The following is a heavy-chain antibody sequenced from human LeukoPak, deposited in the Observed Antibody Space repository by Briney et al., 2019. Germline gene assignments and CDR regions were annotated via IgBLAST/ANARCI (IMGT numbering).Heavy chain of an antibody. CDR1: GYTFTSYD. D-gene: IGHD5-12*01. J-gene: IGHJ1*01. V-gene: IGHV1-8*01. CDR2: MNPNSGNT. Sequence: ASVKVSCKASGYTFTSYDINWVRQATGQGLEWMGWMNPNSGNTGYAQKFQGRVTMTRNTSISTAYMELSSLRSEDTAVYYCATIPAGYSGYDSTMSWGKGTLVTVSS. CDR3: ATIPAGYSGYDSTMS.